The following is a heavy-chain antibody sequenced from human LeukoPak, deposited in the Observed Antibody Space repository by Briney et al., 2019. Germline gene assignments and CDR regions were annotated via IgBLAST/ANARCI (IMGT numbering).Heavy chain of an antibody. Sequence: GASVKVSCKGSGYTFTDYYMHWVRQAPGQGLEWMGWINPNSGGTNSAQKFQGRVTMTRDTSLSILYMELSSLRSDDTAVYYCARQVGATTGYGYWGQGTLVTVSS. CDR1: GYTFTDYY. CDR3: ARQVGATTGYGY. V-gene: IGHV1-2*02. J-gene: IGHJ4*02. D-gene: IGHD1-26*01. CDR2: INPNSGGT.